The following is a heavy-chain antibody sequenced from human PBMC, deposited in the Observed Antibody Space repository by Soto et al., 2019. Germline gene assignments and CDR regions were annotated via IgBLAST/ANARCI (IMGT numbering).Heavy chain of an antibody. D-gene: IGHD3-22*01. Sequence: QVQLVESGGGVVQPGRSLRLSCAASGFTFSSYGMHWVRQAPGKGLEWVAVIWYDGSNKYYADSVKGRFTISRDNSKNTLYLQMNSLRAEDTAVYYCASPYYYDSSAPTVWGQGTMVTVSS. J-gene: IGHJ3*01. CDR3: ASPYYYDSSAPTV. CDR2: IWYDGSNK. V-gene: IGHV3-33*01. CDR1: GFTFSSYG.